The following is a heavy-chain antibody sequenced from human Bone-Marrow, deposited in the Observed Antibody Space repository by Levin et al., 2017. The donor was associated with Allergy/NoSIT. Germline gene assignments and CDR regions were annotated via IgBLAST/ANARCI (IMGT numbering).Heavy chain of an antibody. CDR2: ISAYNGNT. V-gene: IGHV1-18*01. Sequence: GESLKISCKASGYTFTSYGISWVRQAPGQGLEWMGWISAYNGNTNYAQKLQGRVTMTTDTSTSTAYMELRSLRSDDTAVYYCARDPPNYYGSGSYYLDYWGQGTLVTVSS. CDR1: GYTFTSYG. D-gene: IGHD3-10*01. CDR3: ARDPPNYYGSGSYYLDY. J-gene: IGHJ4*02.